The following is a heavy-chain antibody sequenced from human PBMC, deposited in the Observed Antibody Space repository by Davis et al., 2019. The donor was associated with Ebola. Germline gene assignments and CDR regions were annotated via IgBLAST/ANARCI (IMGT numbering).Heavy chain of an antibody. CDR2: INHSGST. V-gene: IGHV4-34*01. CDR3: ARDREGDWTFDI. CDR1: GGSFSGYY. D-gene: IGHD2-21*02. Sequence: MPSETLSLTCAVYGGSFSGYYWSWIRQPPGKGLEWIGEINHSGSTNYNPSLKSRVTISVDTSKNQFSLKLSSVTAADTAVYYCARDREGDWTFDIWGQGTLVTV. J-gene: IGHJ4*02.